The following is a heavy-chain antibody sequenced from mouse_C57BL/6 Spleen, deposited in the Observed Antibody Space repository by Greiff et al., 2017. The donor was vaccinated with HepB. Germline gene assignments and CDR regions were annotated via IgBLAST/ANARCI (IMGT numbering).Heavy chain of an antibody. D-gene: IGHD2-5*01. CDR2: INPNNGGT. J-gene: IGHJ4*01. CDR3: ARSFYYSNYDAMDY. Sequence: VQLKQSGPELVKPGASVKIPCKASGYTFTDYNMDWVKQSHGKSLEWIGDINPNNGGTIYNQKFKGKATLTVDKSSSTAYMELRSLTSEDTAVYYCARSFYYSNYDAMDYWGQGTSVTVSS. CDR1: GYTFTDYN. V-gene: IGHV1-18*01.